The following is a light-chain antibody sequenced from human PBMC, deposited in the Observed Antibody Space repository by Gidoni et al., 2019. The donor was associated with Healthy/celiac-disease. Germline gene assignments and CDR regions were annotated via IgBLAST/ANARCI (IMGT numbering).Light chain of an antibody. CDR2: QDS. V-gene: IGLV3-1*01. J-gene: IGLJ2*01. CDR3: QAWDSSTENVV. Sequence: SYALTQPPPVSVSPGHTASITCSGDKLGDKYACWYQQKPGQSPVLVIYQDSKRPSGIPERFYGANSGNTATLTISGTQAIDEAEYYCQAWDSSTENVVFGGGTKLTVL. CDR1: KLGDKY.